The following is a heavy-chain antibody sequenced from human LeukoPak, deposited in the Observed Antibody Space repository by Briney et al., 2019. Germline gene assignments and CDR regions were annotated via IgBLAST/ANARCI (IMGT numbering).Heavy chain of an antibody. Sequence: SVKVSCKASGYTLTDYYMHWVRQAPGQGLEWMGRINPNSGGTNYAQKFQGRVTMTRDTSISTVYMELSRLRSDDTAVYYCARVGYYESSGYYEYWGQGTLVTVSS. J-gene: IGHJ4*02. CDR2: INPNSGGT. CDR3: ARVGYYESSGYYEY. CDR1: GYTLTDYY. D-gene: IGHD3-22*01. V-gene: IGHV1-2*06.